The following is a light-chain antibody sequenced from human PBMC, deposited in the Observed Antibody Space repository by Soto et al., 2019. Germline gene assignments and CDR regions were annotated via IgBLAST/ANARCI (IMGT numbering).Light chain of an antibody. CDR2: ENN. CDR1: SSNIGNNY. V-gene: IGLV1-51*02. Sequence: QSVLTQPPSVSAAPGQKVTISCSGSSSNIGNNYVSWYQQLPGTAPKLLIYENNKRPSGIPDRFSGSKSGTSATLGITGLQTGDEADYYRGTWDSSLSAGVFGTGTKLTVL. J-gene: IGLJ1*01. CDR3: GTWDSSLSAGV.